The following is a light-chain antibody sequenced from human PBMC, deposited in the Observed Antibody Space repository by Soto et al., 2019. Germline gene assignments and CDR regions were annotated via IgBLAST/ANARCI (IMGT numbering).Light chain of an antibody. CDR3: QQYNSYST. Sequence: DIQMTQSPSSLSASVGDRVTFTFRASQNINNRLAWYQQRPGKSPKLLVYWASTLESGVPSRFSGSGSGTEFTLTISSLQPDDFATYYCQQYNSYSTFGQGTKVDI. J-gene: IGKJ1*01. CDR1: QNINNR. CDR2: WAS. V-gene: IGKV1-5*03.